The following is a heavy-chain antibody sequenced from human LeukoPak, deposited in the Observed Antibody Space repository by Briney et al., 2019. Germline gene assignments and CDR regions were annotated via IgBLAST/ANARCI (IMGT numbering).Heavy chain of an antibody. V-gene: IGHV4-59*03. CDR1: GGSINDAS. D-gene: IGHD2-15*01. J-gene: IGHJ4*02. Sequence: SETLSLTCTVSGGSINDASWNWIRKPPGQGLEWIGYIYHSGGTNYNPSLKSRVTISLDTSKNQFSLKLSSVTAADTAVYYCAKIGGSGFFDYWGQGTLVTVSS. CDR3: AKIGGSGFFDY. CDR2: IYHSGGT.